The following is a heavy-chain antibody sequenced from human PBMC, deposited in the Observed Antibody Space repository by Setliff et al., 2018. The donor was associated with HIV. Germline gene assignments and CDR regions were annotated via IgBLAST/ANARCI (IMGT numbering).Heavy chain of an antibody. V-gene: IGHV4-34*01. J-gene: IGHJ6*03. CDR1: GGSFTGYY. Sequence: SETLSLTCAVYGGSFTGYYWTWIRQPPGKGLEWIGEINHSGTTNHNPSLKSRVIISVDMSKNQFSLKVNSVTAADTAVYYCARTPYYYDSSGYYMDVWGKGTTVTVSS. CDR2: INHSGTT. D-gene: IGHD3-22*01. CDR3: ARTPYYYDSSGYYMDV.